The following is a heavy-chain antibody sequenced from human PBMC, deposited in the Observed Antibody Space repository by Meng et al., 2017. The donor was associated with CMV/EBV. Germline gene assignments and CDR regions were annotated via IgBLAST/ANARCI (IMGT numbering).Heavy chain of an antibody. Sequence: FCDLGISLGRQVSGEGLESVSGINWNGATTAYADSLKGRFTISRDNAKNSLYLQLNNLRVEDTAFYHCARGLGDYCTSTSCHFDSWGQGTLVTVSS. CDR2: INWNGATT. CDR1: FCDLG. J-gene: IGHJ4*02. V-gene: IGHV3-20*01. CDR3: ARGLGDYCTSTSCHFDS. D-gene: IGHD2-2*01.